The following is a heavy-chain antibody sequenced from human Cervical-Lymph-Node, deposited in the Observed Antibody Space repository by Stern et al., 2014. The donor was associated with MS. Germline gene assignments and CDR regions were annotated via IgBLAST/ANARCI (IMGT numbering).Heavy chain of an antibody. CDR1: GGTFSSYA. Sequence: QLVQSGAEVKKPGSSVKVSCKGSGGTFSSYAISWVRQAPGQGPEWMGGLIPIFGTAEYAQKFQDRVTITADESTSTAYMELSSLTSEDTAVYYCARLFDISSGFPRFDPWGQGTLVTVSS. V-gene: IGHV1-69*01. CDR3: ARLFDISSGFPRFDP. J-gene: IGHJ5*02. CDR2: LIPIFGTA. D-gene: IGHD3-9*01.